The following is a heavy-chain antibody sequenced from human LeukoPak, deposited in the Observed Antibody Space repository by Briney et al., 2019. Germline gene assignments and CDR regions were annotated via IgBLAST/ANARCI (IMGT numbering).Heavy chain of an antibody. CDR1: GFTFSRNA. Sequence: TGGSLRLSCAASGFTFSRNAMSWVRQAPGKGLEWVSAIGNVDRDTYYADSVKGRFTISRDSSKNTLYLQMNSLTAEDTAVYYCAKDILRWPFDYWGQGTLVTVSS. J-gene: IGHJ4*02. D-gene: IGHD4-23*01. V-gene: IGHV3-23*01. CDR2: IGNVDRDT. CDR3: AKDILRWPFDY.